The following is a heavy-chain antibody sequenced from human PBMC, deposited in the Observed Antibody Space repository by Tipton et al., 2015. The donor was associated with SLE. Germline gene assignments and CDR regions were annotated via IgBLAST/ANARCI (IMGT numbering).Heavy chain of an antibody. CDR1: TDSISSGASY. Sequence: TLSLTCTVSTDSISSGASYWSWIRQHPGKGLEWIGYIYYTGTTYYNPSLKSRASISVDMSKNQFSLRLNSVTAADTAVYFCARASSIAARYFYYYMDVWGKGTAVAVSS. CDR2: IYYTGTT. CDR3: ARASSIAARYFYYYMDV. V-gene: IGHV4-31*03. D-gene: IGHD2-21*01. J-gene: IGHJ6*03.